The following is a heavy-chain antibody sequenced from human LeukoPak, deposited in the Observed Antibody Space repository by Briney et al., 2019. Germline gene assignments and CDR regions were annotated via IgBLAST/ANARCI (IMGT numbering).Heavy chain of an antibody. V-gene: IGHV1-69*01. CDR3: AREIAAAAPVFDY. Sequence: SVKVSCKASGGTFSSYAISWVRQAPGQGLEWMGGIIPIFGTANYAQKFQGRVTITADEPTSTAYMELSSLRSEDTAVYYCAREIAAAAPVFDYWGQGTLVTVSS. D-gene: IGHD6-13*01. J-gene: IGHJ4*02. CDR2: IIPIFGTA. CDR1: GGTFSSYA.